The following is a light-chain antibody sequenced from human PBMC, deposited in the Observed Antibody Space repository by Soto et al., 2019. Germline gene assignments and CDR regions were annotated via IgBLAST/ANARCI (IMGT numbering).Light chain of an antibody. Sequence: EIVLTQSPGTLSLSPGERATLSCRASQSVSSSDLAWYQQQPGQAPRLLIYSASSRATGIPDRFSGSGSGTYYTLTISRLEPEDLAVYYCQQYGSSFGPGTKVDIK. J-gene: IGKJ3*01. CDR3: QQYGSS. CDR1: QSVSSSD. CDR2: SAS. V-gene: IGKV3-20*01.